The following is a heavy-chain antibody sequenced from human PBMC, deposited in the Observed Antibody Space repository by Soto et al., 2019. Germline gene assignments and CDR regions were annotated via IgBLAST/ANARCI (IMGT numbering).Heavy chain of an antibody. CDR3: ARGHSTDCSNGVCSFFYNHEMDV. V-gene: IGHV1-2*04. CDR2: INPKSGGT. D-gene: IGHD2-8*01. J-gene: IGHJ6*02. CDR1: GYSFTDYH. Sequence: SVKVSCKASGYSFTDYHMHWVRQAPGQGLEWLGRINPKSGGTSTAQKFQGWVTMTRDRSISTVYMELTRLRSDDTAVYFCARGHSTDCSNGVCSFFYNHEMDVWGQGTTVTVSS.